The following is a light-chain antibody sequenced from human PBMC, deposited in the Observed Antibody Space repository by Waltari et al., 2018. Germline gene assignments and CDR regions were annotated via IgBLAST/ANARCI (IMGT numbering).Light chain of an antibody. CDR3: QQSGTSPPSYT. Sequence: EIVLTQSPGTLSLSPGERDILSCRASEDVSGSYLAWYQQKPGRALRLLIYGASLRATGVPDRFSGSGSGTDFTLTISRLEPEGFAIYYSQQSGTSPPSYTFGQGTRLEIK. V-gene: IGKV3-20*01. CDR1: EDVSGSY. J-gene: IGKJ2*01. CDR2: GAS.